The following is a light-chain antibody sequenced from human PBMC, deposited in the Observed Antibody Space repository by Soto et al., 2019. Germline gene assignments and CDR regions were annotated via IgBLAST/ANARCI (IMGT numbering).Light chain of an antibody. V-gene: IGKV3-20*01. CDR3: QHAET. J-gene: IGKJ1*01. CDR1: QSVSSGY. Sequence: EIVLTQSPGTLSLSPGERATLSCRASQSVSSGYLAWYQQKPGQAPRLLIYGASSRATGIPDRFSGSGSGTDFTLTISRLEPEDFAVYYCQHAETFGQGTKVEIK. CDR2: GAS.